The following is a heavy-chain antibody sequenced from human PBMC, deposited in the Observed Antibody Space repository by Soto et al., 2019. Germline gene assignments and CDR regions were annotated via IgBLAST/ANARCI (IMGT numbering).Heavy chain of an antibody. CDR2: IKSKTDGGTT. D-gene: IGHD2-2*01. CDR1: GFTFSNAW. V-gene: IGHV3-15*07. CDR3: ATSIVVVPAASRSLWAPREAYYSYGMDV. Sequence: EVQLVESGGGLVKPGGSLRLSCAASGFTFSNAWMKWVRQAPGKGLEWVGHIKSKTDGGTTDYAAPVKGRFTISRDDSKNTLYLQMNSLKTEDTAVYYCATSIVVVPAASRSLWAPREAYYSYGMDVWGQGTTVTVSS. J-gene: IGHJ6*02.